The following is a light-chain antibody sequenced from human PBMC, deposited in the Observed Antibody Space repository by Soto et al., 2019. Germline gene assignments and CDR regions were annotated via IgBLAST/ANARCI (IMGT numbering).Light chain of an antibody. Sequence: EIVMTQSPATMSVSPGERATLSCRASHRVSGYLAWYQQKPCQAPRIVIFAKSTRATGIPDRFSGSGSGTELNLTISSLQPDDFATYYCQQYNSYSRTCGQGTKVDI. J-gene: IGKJ1*01. CDR2: AKS. CDR1: HRVSGY. CDR3: QQYNSYSRT. V-gene: IGKV3-15*01.